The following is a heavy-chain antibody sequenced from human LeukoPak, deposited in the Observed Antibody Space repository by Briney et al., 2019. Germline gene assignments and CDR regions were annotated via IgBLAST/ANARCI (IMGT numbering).Heavy chain of an antibody. CDR2: ISSSSSYI. D-gene: IGHD4-23*01. CDR1: GFTFSSYS. Sequence: GGSLRLSCAASGFTFSSYSMNWVRQAPGKGLEWVSSISSSSSYIYYADSVKGRFTISRDNAKNSLYLQMNSLRAEDTAVYYCARDEGSRDYGGNPNAFDIWGKGQWSPSLQ. V-gene: IGHV3-21*01. J-gene: IGHJ3*02. CDR3: ARDEGSRDYGGNPNAFDI.